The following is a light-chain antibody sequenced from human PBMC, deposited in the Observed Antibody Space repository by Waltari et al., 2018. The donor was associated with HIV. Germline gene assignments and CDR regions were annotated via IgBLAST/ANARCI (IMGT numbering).Light chain of an antibody. CDR3: QQYYSTLLT. V-gene: IGKV4-1*01. Sequence: GERATINCKSSQSVLYSSNNKKYLAWYQQKPGQPPKLLIYWASTRESGVPDRFSGSGSGTDFTLTISSLQAEDVAVYYCQQYYSTLLTFGGGTKVEIK. CDR1: QSVLYSSNNKKY. J-gene: IGKJ4*01. CDR2: WAS.